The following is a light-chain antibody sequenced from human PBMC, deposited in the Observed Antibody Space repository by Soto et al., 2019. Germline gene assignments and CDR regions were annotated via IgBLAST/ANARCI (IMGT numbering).Light chain of an antibody. CDR3: QHYNNWPPYS. J-gene: IGKJ2*03. V-gene: IGKV3-15*01. CDR2: GAS. CDR1: QDVSTH. Sequence: ETVMTQSPDTLSVSPGESATLSCRASQDVSTHLAWFHQKPGQTPRLVLYGASKRATGIPARFSGSGSGRHFTLTISSRQSEDFGVYYCQHYNNWPPYSFGQGTKVEIK.